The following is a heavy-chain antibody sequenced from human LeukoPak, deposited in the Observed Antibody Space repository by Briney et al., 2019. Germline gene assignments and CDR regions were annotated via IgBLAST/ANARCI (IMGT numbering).Heavy chain of an antibody. V-gene: IGHV4-59*01. CDR3: ARDYDILTGPNPKYYYYYMDV. J-gene: IGHJ6*03. CDR1: GGSISSYY. D-gene: IGHD3-9*01. CDR2: IYYSGST. Sequence: PSETLSLTCTVSGGSISSYYWSWIRQPPGKGLEWIGYIYYSGSTNYNPPLKSRVTISVDTSKNQFSLKLSSVTAEDTAVYYCARDYDILTGPNPKYYYYYMDVWGTGTTVTVSS.